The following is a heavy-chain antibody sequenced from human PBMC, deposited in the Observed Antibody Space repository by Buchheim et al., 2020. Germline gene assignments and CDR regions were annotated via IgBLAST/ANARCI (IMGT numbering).Heavy chain of an antibody. Sequence: QVQLVESGGGVVQPGGSLRLSCAASGFVFRTYGMHWVRQAPGKGLEWVAVISYNGTNKYYADSVKGRFTISRANPKNSLYLQMNSLRAEDTAVYYCAKTPRIKIFGVVDYWGRGTL. CDR3: AKTPRIKIFGVVDY. D-gene: IGHD3-3*01. CDR2: ISYNGTNK. CDR1: GFVFRTYG. J-gene: IGHJ4*02. V-gene: IGHV3-30*18.